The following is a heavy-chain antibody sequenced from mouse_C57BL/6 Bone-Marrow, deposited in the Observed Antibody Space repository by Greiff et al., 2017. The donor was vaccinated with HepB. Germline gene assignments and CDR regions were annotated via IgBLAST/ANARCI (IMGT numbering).Heavy chain of an antibody. CDR2: INPYNGGT. Sequence: EVKLMESGPVLVKPGASVKMSCKASGYTFTDYYMNWVKQSHGKSLEWIGVINPYNGGTSYNQKFKGKATLTVDKSSSTAYMELNSLTSEDSAVYYCAREEGAMDYWGQGTSVTVSS. J-gene: IGHJ4*01. CDR3: AREEGAMDY. CDR1: GYTFTDYY. V-gene: IGHV1-19*01.